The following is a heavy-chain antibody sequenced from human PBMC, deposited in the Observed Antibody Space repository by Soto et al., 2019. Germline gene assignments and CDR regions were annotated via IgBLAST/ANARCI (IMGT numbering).Heavy chain of an antibody. Sequence: SVKVSCKASGGTFSSYAISWVRQAPGQGLEWMGGIIPIFGTANYAQKFQGRVTITADESTSTAYMELSSLRSEDTAVYYCASWGTEDNWNYVVGNYGMDVWGQGTTVTVSS. V-gene: IGHV1-69*13. CDR2: IIPIFGTA. CDR3: ASWGTEDNWNYVVGNYGMDV. J-gene: IGHJ6*02. D-gene: IGHD1-7*01. CDR1: GGTFSSYA.